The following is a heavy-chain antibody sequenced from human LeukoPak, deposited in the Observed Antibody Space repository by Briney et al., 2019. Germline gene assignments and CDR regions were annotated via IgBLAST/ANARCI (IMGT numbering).Heavy chain of an antibody. D-gene: IGHD1-26*01. CDR1: GFTFSSYA. CDR2: ISGSGGST. Sequence: GGSLRLSCAASGFTFSSYAMSWVRQAPGKGLEWVSAISGSGGSTYYADSVKGRFTISRDNCKNTLYLQMNSLRAEDTAVYYCAKDRAYSGSYFDYWGQGTLVTVSS. V-gene: IGHV3-23*01. J-gene: IGHJ4*02. CDR3: AKDRAYSGSYFDY.